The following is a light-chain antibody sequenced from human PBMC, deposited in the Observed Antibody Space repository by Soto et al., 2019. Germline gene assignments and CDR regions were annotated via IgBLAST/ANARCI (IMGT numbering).Light chain of an antibody. Sequence: QSALTQPASVSGSPGQSITISCTGTSSDVGAYKYVSWYQQHPGKAPKVMIYEVSNRPSGVSNRFSGSKSGNTASLTISGLQTEDEADYYCSSYTSSSTVVFGGGTKVTVL. CDR3: SSYTSSSTVV. CDR1: SSDVGAYKY. V-gene: IGLV2-14*01. CDR2: EVS. J-gene: IGLJ2*01.